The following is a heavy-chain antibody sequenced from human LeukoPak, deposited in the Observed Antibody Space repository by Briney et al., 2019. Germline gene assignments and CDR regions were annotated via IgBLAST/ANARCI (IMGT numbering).Heavy chain of an antibody. Sequence: PGGSLRLSCTVSGFTVSSNYMNWVRQAPGKGLEWVSVIYSGGSTYYADSVKGRFTISRDSSNNTLYLQMNSLKAEDTAVYYCTSRGGNSDYWGQGTLVTVSS. V-gene: IGHV3-53*01. CDR2: IYSGGST. J-gene: IGHJ4*02. CDR1: GFTVSSNY. CDR3: TSRGGNSDY. D-gene: IGHD2-15*01.